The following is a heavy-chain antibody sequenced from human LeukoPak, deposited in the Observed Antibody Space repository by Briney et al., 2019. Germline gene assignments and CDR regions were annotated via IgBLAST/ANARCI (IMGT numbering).Heavy chain of an antibody. V-gene: IGHV3-15*01. D-gene: IGHD3-22*01. CDR2: IKSKADGGTT. J-gene: IGHJ3*02. CDR3: TTAKGWLYAFDI. CDR1: GFTFNNAW. Sequence: GGSLRLSCAASGFTFNNAWMSWVRQAPGKGLEWVGRIKSKADGGTTDHAAPVKGRFSISRDDSKNTLYLQMNSLKTEDTAVYYCTTAKGWLYAFDIWGQGTMVTVSS.